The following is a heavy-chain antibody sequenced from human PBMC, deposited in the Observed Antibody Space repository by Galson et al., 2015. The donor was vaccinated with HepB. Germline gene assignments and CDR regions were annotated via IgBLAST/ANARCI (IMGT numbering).Heavy chain of an antibody. V-gene: IGHV1-24*01. D-gene: IGHD3-22*01. CDR2: FDPEDGET. J-gene: IGHJ4*02. Sequence: SVKVSCKVSGYTLTELSMHWVRQAPGKGLEWMGGFDPEDGETIYAQKFQGRVTMTEDTSTDTAYMELSSLRSEDTAVYYCATWGSSYYYDSSGYYYWGQGTLVTVSS. CDR1: GYTLTELS. CDR3: ATWGSSYYYDSSGYYY.